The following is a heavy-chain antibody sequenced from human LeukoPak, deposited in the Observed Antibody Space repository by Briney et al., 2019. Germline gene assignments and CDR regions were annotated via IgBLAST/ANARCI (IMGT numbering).Heavy chain of an antibody. V-gene: IGHV3-23*01. CDR1: GFTFSTYA. CDR2: INSGGGGT. CDR3: AKPLRGWYDFDY. D-gene: IGHD6-19*01. Sequence: GESLRLSCAVSGFTFSTYAMSWVRQAPGKGLEWVSAINSGGGGTHYADSVKGRFTISRDNSKNTVYLQMNSLRAEDTAVYYCAKPLRGWYDFDYWGQGTLVTVSS. J-gene: IGHJ4*02.